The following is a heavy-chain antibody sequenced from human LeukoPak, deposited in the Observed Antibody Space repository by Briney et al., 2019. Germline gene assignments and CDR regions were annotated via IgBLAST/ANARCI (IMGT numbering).Heavy chain of an antibody. J-gene: IGHJ4*02. CDR2: ISSGSSIM. D-gene: IGHD3/OR15-3a*01. Sequence: GGSLRLSCVASGFTFGSYSMNWVRQAPGKGLEWVSYISSGSSIMYYADSVKGRFSISRDNAKNSLFLRMDSLRDDDTAVYYCARAFGLTDYWGQGTLVTVSS. CDR3: ARAFGLTDY. V-gene: IGHV3-48*02. CDR1: GFTFGSYS.